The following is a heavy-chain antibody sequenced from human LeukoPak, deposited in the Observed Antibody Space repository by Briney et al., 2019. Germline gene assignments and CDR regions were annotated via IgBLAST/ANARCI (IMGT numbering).Heavy chain of an antibody. D-gene: IGHD5-12*01. CDR3: ATIRYSGYDWSFDY. V-gene: IGHV4-59*08. CDR1: GGSITSHS. Sequence: SETLSLTCNVSGGSITSHSWNWIRQSPGKGLEWIGYSYYSGTTNYSPSLKSRVTISLDTSKNQISLKLSSVTAADTAVYYCATIRYSGYDWSFDYWGQGTLVTVSS. CDR2: SYYSGTT. J-gene: IGHJ4*02.